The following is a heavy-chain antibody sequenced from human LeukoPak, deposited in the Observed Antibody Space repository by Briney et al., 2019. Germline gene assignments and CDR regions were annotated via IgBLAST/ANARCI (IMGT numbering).Heavy chain of an antibody. Sequence: SETLSLTCAVYGGSFSGYYWSWIRQPPGRGLEWIGEINHSGSTNYNPSLKSRVTISVDTSKNQFSLKLSSVTAADTAVYYCARGLHPHYWGQGTLVTVSS. CDR2: INHSGST. V-gene: IGHV4-34*01. D-gene: IGHD5-24*01. J-gene: IGHJ4*02. CDR3: ARGLHPHY. CDR1: GGSFSGYY.